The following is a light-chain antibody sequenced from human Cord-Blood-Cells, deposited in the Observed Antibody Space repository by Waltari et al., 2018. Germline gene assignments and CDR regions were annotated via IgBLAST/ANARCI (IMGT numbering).Light chain of an antibody. J-gene: IGKJ4*01. CDR1: QSLLHSNGYNY. Sequence: DIVMTQSPLSLPVTPGEPASISCRSSQSLLHSNGYNYLDWYLQKPGQSPQVLIYLGSNRASGLPDTFSGSGSGTDFTLKISRVEAEDVGVYYCMQALQTPLTFGGGTKVEIK. CDR2: LGS. CDR3: MQALQTPLT. V-gene: IGKV2-28*01.